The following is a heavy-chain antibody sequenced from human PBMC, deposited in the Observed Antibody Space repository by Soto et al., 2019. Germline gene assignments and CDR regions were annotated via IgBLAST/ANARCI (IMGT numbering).Heavy chain of an antibody. J-gene: IGHJ2*01. CDR2: IYYSGST. CDR1: GGSISSGGYY. CDR3: ARAGYCISTSCYGGRYFDL. V-gene: IGHV4-31*03. D-gene: IGHD2-2*01. Sequence: QVQLQESGPGLVKPSQTLSLTCTVSGGSISSGGYYWSWIRQHPGKGLEWIGYIYYSGSTYYNPSLKGRVTISVDTSKNQFSLKLSSVTAADTAVYYCARAGYCISTSCYGGRYFDLWGRGTLVTVSS.